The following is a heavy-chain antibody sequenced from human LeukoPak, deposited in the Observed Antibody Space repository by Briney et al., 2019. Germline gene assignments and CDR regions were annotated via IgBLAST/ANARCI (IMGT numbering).Heavy chain of an antibody. D-gene: IGHD3-3*01. Sequence: PGGSLRLSCAASGFTFSSYAMSWVRQAPGKGLEWVSAISGSGGSTYYADSVKGRFTISRDNSKNTLYPQMNSLRAEDTAVYYCAKDRSYYDFWSGYENYYYYYMDVWGKGTTVTVSS. V-gene: IGHV3-23*01. CDR1: GFTFSSYA. CDR3: AKDRSYYDFWSGYENYYYYYMDV. J-gene: IGHJ6*03. CDR2: ISGSGGST.